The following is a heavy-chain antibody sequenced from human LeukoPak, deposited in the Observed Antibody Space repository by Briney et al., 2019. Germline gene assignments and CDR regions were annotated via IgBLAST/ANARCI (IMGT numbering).Heavy chain of an antibody. CDR1: GFTFSDYS. J-gene: IGHJ4*02. CDR2: IGIDSGNT. CDR3: ARDYKYAFDN. Sequence: GXXLXLSCAASGFTFSDYSMNWVRQAPGKGLEWISYIGIDSGNTNYADSVKGRFTISGDKAKNSLYLQMNSLRVEDTAVYYCARDYKYAFDNWGQGTXV. V-gene: IGHV3-48*01. D-gene: IGHD5-24*01.